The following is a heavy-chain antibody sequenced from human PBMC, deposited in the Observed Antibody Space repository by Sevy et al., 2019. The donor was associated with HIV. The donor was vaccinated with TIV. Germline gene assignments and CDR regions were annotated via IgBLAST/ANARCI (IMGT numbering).Heavy chain of an antibody. V-gene: IGHV3-23*01. CDR1: GFTFSDYA. CDR2: ISGSGGST. D-gene: IGHD1-26*01. CDR3: AKDGGTYYSFYDY. Sequence: GGSLRLSCVASGFTFSDYAMSWVRQAPGKGLAWVSSISGSGGSTYYADSVKGSFTISRDKSKNTLNLQMNSLRAEDTAVYYCAKDGGTYYSFYDYWGQGTLVTVSS. J-gene: IGHJ4*02.